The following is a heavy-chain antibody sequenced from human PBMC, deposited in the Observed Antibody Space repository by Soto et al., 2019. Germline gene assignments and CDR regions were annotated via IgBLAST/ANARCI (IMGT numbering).Heavy chain of an antibody. Sequence: SETLSLTCTVSGDSISSYYWTWIRQPPGKGLEWIGYVYYSGSTNYNPSLKSRVTISVDTSKNQFSLKLSSVTAADTAVYYCARLYGFSGFDYWGQGTLVTVSS. CDR3: ARLYGFSGFDY. D-gene: IGHD6-25*01. J-gene: IGHJ4*02. V-gene: IGHV4-59*08. CDR1: GDSISSYY. CDR2: VYYSGST.